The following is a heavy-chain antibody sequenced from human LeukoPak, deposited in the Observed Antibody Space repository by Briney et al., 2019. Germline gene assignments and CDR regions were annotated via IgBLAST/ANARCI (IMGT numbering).Heavy chain of an antibody. CDR1: GGSISSSSYY. V-gene: IGHV4-39*07. J-gene: IGHJ5*02. D-gene: IGHD3-10*01. Sequence: SETLPLTCTVSGGSISSSSYYWGWIRQPPGKGLEWIGSTYYSGSTYYNPSLKSRVTISVDTSKNQFSLKLSSVTAADTAVYYCARGGITMVRGVILNWFDPWGQGTLVTVSS. CDR2: TYYSGST. CDR3: ARGGITMVRGVILNWFDP.